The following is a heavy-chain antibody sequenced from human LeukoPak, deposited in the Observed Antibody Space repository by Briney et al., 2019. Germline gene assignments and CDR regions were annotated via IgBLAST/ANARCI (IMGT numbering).Heavy chain of an antibody. Sequence: GSLRLSCVASGFTFRSSSMNWVRQAPGKGLEWIGSIYYSGSTYYNPSLKSRVTISVDTSKNQFSLKLSSVTAADTAVYYCARLSDPGYYIFDYWGQGTLVTVSS. D-gene: IGHD3-9*01. J-gene: IGHJ4*02. CDR2: IYYSGST. CDR1: GFTFRSSSMN. V-gene: IGHV4-39*01. CDR3: ARLSDPGYYIFDY.